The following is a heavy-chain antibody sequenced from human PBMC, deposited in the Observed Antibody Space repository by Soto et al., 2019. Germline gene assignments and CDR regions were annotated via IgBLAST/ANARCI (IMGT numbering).Heavy chain of an antibody. CDR3: AKGSWIQLWLLGQ. CDR1: GFTLRNSW. J-gene: IGHJ4*02. D-gene: IGHD5-18*01. CDR2: IKQDGSEK. Sequence: GGALRLSCAASGFTLRNSWMYWVRQAPGKGLEWVANIKQDGSEKYYVDSVKGRFTISRDNSKNTLYLQMNSLRAEDTAVYYCAKGSWIQLWLLGQWGQGTLVTVSS. V-gene: IGHV3-7*03.